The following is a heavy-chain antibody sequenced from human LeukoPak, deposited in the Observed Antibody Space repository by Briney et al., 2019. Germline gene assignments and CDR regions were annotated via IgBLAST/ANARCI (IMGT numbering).Heavy chain of an antibody. CDR2: IYHGGST. V-gene: IGHV4-4*02. CDR3: AVGGVYLRGGAEAFDI. CDR1: GGSISSSNW. D-gene: IGHD3-10*01. Sequence: PSGTLSLTCAVSGGSISSSNWWSWVRQPPGKGLEWIGEIYHGGSTNYNPSLKSRVTISVDKSKNQFSLKLSSVTAADTDVYYCAVGGVYLRGGAEAFDIWGQGAMVTVSS. J-gene: IGHJ3*02.